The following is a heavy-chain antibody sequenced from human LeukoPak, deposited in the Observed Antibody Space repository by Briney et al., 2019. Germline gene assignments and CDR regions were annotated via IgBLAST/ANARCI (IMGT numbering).Heavy chain of an antibody. J-gene: IGHJ4*02. CDR3: AKVRRIAAAAYYFDY. Sequence: PGGSLRLSCAASGFTFDDYAMHWVRQAPGKGLEWVSLIGGDGGSTYYADSVKGRFTISRDNSKNSLCLQMNSLRTEDTALYYCAKVRRIAAAAYYFDYWGQGTLVTVSS. V-gene: IGHV3-43*02. D-gene: IGHD6-13*01. CDR2: IGGDGGST. CDR1: GFTFDDYA.